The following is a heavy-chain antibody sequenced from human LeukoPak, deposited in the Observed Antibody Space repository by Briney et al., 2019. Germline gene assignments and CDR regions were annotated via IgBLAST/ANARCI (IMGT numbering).Heavy chain of an antibody. D-gene: IGHD3-22*01. CDR2: IYYSGST. V-gene: IGHV4-59*01. J-gene: IGHJ6*03. CDR1: GGSISSYY. CDR3: TRGSIAYYYMDD. Sequence: SETLSLTCTVSGGSISSYYWSWIRQPPGKGLEWIGNIYYSGSTNYNPSLKSRVTISVDTSKNQFSLKLSSVTAADTAVYYCTRGSIAYYYMDDRGKGTTVTISS.